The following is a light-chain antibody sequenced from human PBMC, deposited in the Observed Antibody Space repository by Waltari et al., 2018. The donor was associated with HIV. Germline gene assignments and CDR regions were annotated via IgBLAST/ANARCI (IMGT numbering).Light chain of an antibody. CDR3: MQVPATHRVT. J-gene: IGKJ2*01. V-gene: IGKV2-28*01. CDR1: QSLLHDNGYNY. CDR2: LGS. Sequence: IVMTQSQLSLPLTPGEPASISCSPSQSLLHDNGYNYLDWYLQKPGQSPQLLIYLGSHRAYGVPDRFSASGSGPEVTPKFSRVEAEYVGVYYRMQVPATHRVTFGQGTKLDFK.